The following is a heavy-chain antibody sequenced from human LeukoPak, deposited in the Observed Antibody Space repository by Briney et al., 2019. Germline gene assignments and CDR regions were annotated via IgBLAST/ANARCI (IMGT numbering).Heavy chain of an antibody. Sequence: PSETLSLTCVVSSYSFSGGYYWGWIRRPPGKGLEWIGIISHSASTYYNPSFKSRVTMSIDTSRNQFSLKLSSVTAADTAVYYCARRYYYDTIGYYDYWGQGTLVTVSP. V-gene: IGHV4-38-2*01. CDR1: SYSFSGGYY. D-gene: IGHD3-22*01. CDR2: ISHSAST. J-gene: IGHJ4*02. CDR3: ARRYYYDTIGYYDY.